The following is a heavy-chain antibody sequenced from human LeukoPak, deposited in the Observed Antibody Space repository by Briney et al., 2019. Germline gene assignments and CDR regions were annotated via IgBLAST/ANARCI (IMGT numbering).Heavy chain of an antibody. D-gene: IGHD3-3*01. CDR2: INPSGGST. CDR1: GYTFTSYY. J-gene: IGHJ4*02. CDR3: AREEIERYYDFWSGRKHFDY. V-gene: IGHV1-46*01. Sequence: GASVKVSCKASGYTFTSYYMHWVRQAPGQGLEWMGIINPSGGSTSYARKFQGRVTMTRDTSTSTVYMELSSLRSEDTVVYYCAREEIERYYDFWSGRKHFDYWGQGTLVTVSS.